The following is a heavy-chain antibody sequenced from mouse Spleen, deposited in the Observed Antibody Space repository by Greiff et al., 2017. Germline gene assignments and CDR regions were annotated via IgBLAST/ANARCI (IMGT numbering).Heavy chain of an antibody. D-gene: IGHD2-14*01. Sequence: QVQLQQSGPELVKPGASVKISCKASGYAFSSSWMNWVKQRPGKGLEWIGRIYPGDGDTNYNGKFKGKATLTADKSSSTAYMQLSSLTSEDSAVYFCARGAYYRPPYAMDYWGQGTSVTVSS. CDR2: IYPGDGDT. V-gene: IGHV1-82*01. CDR3: ARGAYYRPPYAMDY. J-gene: IGHJ4*01. CDR1: GYAFSSSW.